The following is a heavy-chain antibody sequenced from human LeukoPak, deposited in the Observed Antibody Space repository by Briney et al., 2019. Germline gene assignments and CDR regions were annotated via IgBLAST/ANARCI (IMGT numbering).Heavy chain of an antibody. CDR2: ISYDGRTQ. Sequence: PGGSLRLSCAASGFTFSVYAMHWVRQAPGKGLEWVAFISYDGRTQDYADSVKGRFTISTDNSKSTLYLQMNSLRAEDTAVYYCAKAGSSWYHGGAFDIWGQGTMVTVSS. V-gene: IGHV3-30*04. CDR1: GFTFSVYA. J-gene: IGHJ3*02. D-gene: IGHD6-13*01. CDR3: AKAGSSWYHGGAFDI.